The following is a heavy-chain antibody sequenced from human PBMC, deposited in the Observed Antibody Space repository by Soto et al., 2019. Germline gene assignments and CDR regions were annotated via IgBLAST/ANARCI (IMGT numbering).Heavy chain of an antibody. D-gene: IGHD3-16*01. CDR1: GFKFSNYA. CDR3: AKDRGAGGKSAYYFDC. CDR2: ISATGGGT. Sequence: GGSLIVSWAASGFKFSNYAMSWVRQAPGKGLEWVSLISATGGGTYYADSVKGRFTISRDNSHNTLYLQVHSLTAEDTAVYYGAKDRGAGGKSAYYFDCWGQRPQVTVS. J-gene: IGHJ4*02. V-gene: IGHV3-23*01.